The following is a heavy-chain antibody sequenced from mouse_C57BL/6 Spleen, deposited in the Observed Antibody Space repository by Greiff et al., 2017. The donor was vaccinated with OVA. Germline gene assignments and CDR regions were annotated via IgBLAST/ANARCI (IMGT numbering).Heavy chain of an antibody. CDR3: AGRYYGSSFDY. CDR2: INPNNGGT. Sequence: EVQLQQSGPELVKPGASVKISCKASGYTFTDYYMNWVTQSHGKSLEWIGDINPNNGGTSYNQKFKCKATLTVDKSSSTAYMELRSLTSEDSAVYYCAGRYYGSSFDYWGQGTTLTVSS. J-gene: IGHJ2*01. V-gene: IGHV1-26*01. D-gene: IGHD1-1*01. CDR1: GYTFTDYY.